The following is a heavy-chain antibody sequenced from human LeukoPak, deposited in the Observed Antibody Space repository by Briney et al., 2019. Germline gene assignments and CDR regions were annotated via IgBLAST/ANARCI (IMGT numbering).Heavy chain of an antibody. V-gene: IGHV3-21*01. Sequence: GGSLRLSCAASGFTFSSYSMNWVRQAPGKGLEWVSSISSSSSYIYYADSVKGRFTISRDNAKNSLYLQMNSLRAEDTAVYYCARDMGRITMVRGRDYYMDVWGKGTTVTVSS. CDR2: ISSSSSYI. CDR1: GFTFSSYS. J-gene: IGHJ6*03. CDR3: ARDMGRITMVRGRDYYMDV. D-gene: IGHD3-10*01.